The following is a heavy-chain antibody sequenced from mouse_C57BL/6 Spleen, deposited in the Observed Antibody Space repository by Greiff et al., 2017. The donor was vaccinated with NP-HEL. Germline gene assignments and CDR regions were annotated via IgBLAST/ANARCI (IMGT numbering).Heavy chain of an antibody. CDR3: ARDDLAWFAY. CDR2: IHPNSGST. J-gene: IGHJ3*01. V-gene: IGHV1-64*01. Sequence: QVQLQQPGAELVKPGASVKLSCKASAYTFTSYWMHWVKQRPGQGLEWIGMIHPNSGSTNYNEKFKSKATLTVDKSSSTAYMQLSSLTSEDSAVYYCARDDLAWFAYWGQGTLVTVSA. D-gene: IGHD2-3*01. CDR1: AYTFTSYW.